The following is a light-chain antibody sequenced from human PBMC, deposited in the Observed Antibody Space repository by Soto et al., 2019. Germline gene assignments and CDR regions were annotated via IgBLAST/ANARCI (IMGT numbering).Light chain of an antibody. CDR2: GAS. CDR3: QQYGSSPLFP. CDR1: QSVSSSY. Sequence: EIVLTQSPGTLSLSPGERATLSCRASQSVSSSYLAWYQQKPGQAPRLLIYGASSRATGIPDWFSGSGSGTDFTLTISRLEPEDFAVYYCQQYGSSPLFPFGPGTKVDIK. J-gene: IGKJ3*01. V-gene: IGKV3-20*01.